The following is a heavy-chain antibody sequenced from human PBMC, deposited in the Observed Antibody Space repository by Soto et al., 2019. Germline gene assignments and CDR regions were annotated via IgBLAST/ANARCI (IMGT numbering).Heavy chain of an antibody. CDR1: GGSISSYY. J-gene: IGHJ4*02. Sequence: SETLSLTCTVSGGSISSYYWSWIRQPPGKGLEWIGYIYYSGSTNYNPSLKSRVTISVDTSKNQFSLKLSSVTAADTAVYYCARHPDYDILTGFDYWGQGTLVTVSS. CDR3: ARHPDYDILTGFDY. CDR2: IYYSGST. D-gene: IGHD3-9*01. V-gene: IGHV4-59*08.